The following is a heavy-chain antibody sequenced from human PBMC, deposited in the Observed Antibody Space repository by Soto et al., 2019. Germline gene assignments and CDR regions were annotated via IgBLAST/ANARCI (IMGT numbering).Heavy chain of an antibody. CDR2: ISSSSSYI. J-gene: IGHJ6*02. CDR1: GFTFSSYS. Sequence: GGSLRLSCAASGFTFSSYSMNWVRQAPGKGLEWVSSISSSSSYIYYADSVKGRFTISRDNAKNSLYLQMNSLRAEDTAVYYCASLGIYHDILTGRSYYYYGMDVWGQGTTVTVSS. D-gene: IGHD3-9*01. CDR3: ASLGIYHDILTGRSYYYYGMDV. V-gene: IGHV3-21*01.